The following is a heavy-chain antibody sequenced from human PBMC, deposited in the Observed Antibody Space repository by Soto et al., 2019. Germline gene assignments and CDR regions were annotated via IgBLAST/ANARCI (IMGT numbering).Heavy chain of an antibody. CDR2: TIPVFNTA. CDR1: GGTLSDHG. CDR3: ARRVYGSGNYYTGPAAFDM. Sequence: QVQLEQSGAEVKKPGSSVKVSCKASGGTLSDHGVAWLRQAPGQGLEWMGGTIPVFNTAKYAQKVQGRVTVAADKCTNIAYMELSNLRSVDTVVYFGARRVYGSGNYYTGPAAFDMLGQETMVSVSS. D-gene: IGHD3-10*01. V-gene: IGHV1-69*06. J-gene: IGHJ3*02.